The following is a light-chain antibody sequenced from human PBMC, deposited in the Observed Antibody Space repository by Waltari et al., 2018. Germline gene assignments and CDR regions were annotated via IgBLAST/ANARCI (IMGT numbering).Light chain of an antibody. CDR1: SSDVGGYNY. Sequence: QSALTQPASVSGSPGQSITISCTGTSSDVGGYNYVSWYQQHPGKAPKLMIYEVSNQPSGLSNRFSGSKAGNTASLTISGLQAEDEADYYCSSYTTSSTVVFGGGTKLTVL. J-gene: IGLJ3*02. CDR3: SSYTTSSTVV. V-gene: IGLV2-14*01. CDR2: EVS.